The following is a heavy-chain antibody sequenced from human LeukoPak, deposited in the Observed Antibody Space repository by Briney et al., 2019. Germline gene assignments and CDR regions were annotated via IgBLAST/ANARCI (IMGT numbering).Heavy chain of an antibody. CDR3: AKGAEYCGGDCYLTGDYFDY. D-gene: IGHD2-21*02. J-gene: IGHJ4*02. V-gene: IGHV3-43*01. CDR1: GFTFSSYG. Sequence: PGGSLRLSCAAFGFTFSSYGMHWVRQAPGKGLEWVSLIGWDGDATYYSDSVKGRFTISRDNSKNSLYLQMNALTTEDTALYYCAKGAEYCGGDCYLTGDYFDYWGRGTLVTVSS. CDR2: IGWDGDAT.